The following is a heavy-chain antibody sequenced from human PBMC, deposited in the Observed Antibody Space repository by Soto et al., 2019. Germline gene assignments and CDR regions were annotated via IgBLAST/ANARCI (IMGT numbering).Heavy chain of an antibody. J-gene: IGHJ6*02. V-gene: IGHV4-59*01. Sequence: SETLCLTCTVSGGSISSYYWSWIRQPPGKGLEWIGYIYYSGSTNYNPSLKSRVTISVDTSKNQFSLKLSSVTAADTAVYYCARDKLRSYYSGMDVWGQGTTVTVS. CDR2: IYYSGST. CDR1: GGSISSYY. CDR3: ARDKLRSYYSGMDV. D-gene: IGHD1-26*01.